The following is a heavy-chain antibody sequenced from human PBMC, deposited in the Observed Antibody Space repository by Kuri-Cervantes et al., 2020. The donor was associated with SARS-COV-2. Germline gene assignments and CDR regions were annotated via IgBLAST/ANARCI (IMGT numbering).Heavy chain of an antibody. J-gene: IGHJ4*02. Sequence: GSLRLSCTVSGGSISSSSYYWGWIRQPPGKGLEWIGSIYYSGSTNYNPPLESRVTISVDTSKNQFSLKLTSVTAADTAVYYCARGTRRQWELLLYWGQGTLVTVSS. D-gene: IGHD1-26*01. CDR2: IYYSGST. V-gene: IGHV4-39*07. CDR1: GGSISSSSYY. CDR3: ARGTRRQWELLLY.